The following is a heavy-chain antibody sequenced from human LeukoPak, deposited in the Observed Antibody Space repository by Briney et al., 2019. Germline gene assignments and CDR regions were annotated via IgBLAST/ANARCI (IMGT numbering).Heavy chain of an antibody. J-gene: IGHJ4*02. D-gene: IGHD6-13*01. CDR1: EYTLSAYH. V-gene: IGHV1-2*02. CDR3: AIIPGGSWAFDY. CDR2: INTNSGDT. Sequence: GASVYVSCKASEYTLSAYHIHCVRQAPGQGLEWMAWINTNSGDTNYAQKFQGRVTMTRDTSISTAYMEVSSLRSDDTAVYYCAIIPGGSWAFDYWGQGTLVTVSS.